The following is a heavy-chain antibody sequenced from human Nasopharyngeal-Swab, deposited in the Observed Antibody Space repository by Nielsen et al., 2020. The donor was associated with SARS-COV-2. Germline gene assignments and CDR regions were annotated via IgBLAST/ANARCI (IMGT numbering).Heavy chain of an antibody. Sequence: ASVKVSCKASGYTFTSYGISWVRQAPGQGLEWMGWISAYNGNTNYAQKLQGGVTMTTDTSTSTAYMELRSLRSDDTAVYYCARDPYGSTQQLAPRGELRHRPFDYWGQGTLVTVSS. CDR3: ARDPYGSTQQLAPRGELRHRPFDY. V-gene: IGHV1-18*01. D-gene: IGHD6-13*01. CDR1: GYTFTSYG. CDR2: ISAYNGNT. J-gene: IGHJ4*02.